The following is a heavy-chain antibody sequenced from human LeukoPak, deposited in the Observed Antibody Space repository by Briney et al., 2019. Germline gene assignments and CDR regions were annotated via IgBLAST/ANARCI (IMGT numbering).Heavy chain of an antibody. D-gene: IGHD6-19*01. CDR3: ARDSPYSSGWGEGRYFDL. CDR1: GGSISSYY. CDR2: IYYSGST. Sequence: SETLSLTCTVSGGSISSYYWSWIRQPPGKGLEWIGHIYYSGSTNYNPSLKSRVTISVDTSKNQFSLKLSSVTAADTAVYHCARDSPYSSGWGEGRYFDLWGRGTLVTVSS. J-gene: IGHJ2*01. V-gene: IGHV4-59*01.